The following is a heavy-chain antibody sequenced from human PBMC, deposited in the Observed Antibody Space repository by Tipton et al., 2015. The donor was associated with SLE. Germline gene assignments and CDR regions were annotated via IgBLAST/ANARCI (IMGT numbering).Heavy chain of an antibody. Sequence: TLSLTCTVSGVSISSKTYYWGWIRPPPGKGLEWIGSLYYGGATYYNPSLESRVSMSMHTSWNQFSLKLTSMTAADTAIYYCASTIYDFWTKWGQGTLVTVSS. V-gene: IGHV4-39*01. D-gene: IGHD3-3*01. CDR1: GVSISSKTYY. CDR3: ASTIYDFWTK. J-gene: IGHJ4*02. CDR2: LYYGGAT.